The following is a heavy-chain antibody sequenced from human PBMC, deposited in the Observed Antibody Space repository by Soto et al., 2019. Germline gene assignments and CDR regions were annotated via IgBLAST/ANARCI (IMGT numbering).Heavy chain of an antibody. CDR2: ISSSSTYM. V-gene: IGHV3-21*01. CDR3: AREEGSTGDGYYFDY. Sequence: GGSLRLSCAASGFTFSAYSMNWVRQAPGKGLEWVSSISSSSTYMYYADSVKGRFTISRDNAKKSLFLQMNSLRAEDTAVYYCAREEGSTGDGYYFDYWGQGTPVTVSS. D-gene: IGHD2-2*01. J-gene: IGHJ4*02. CDR1: GFTFSAYS.